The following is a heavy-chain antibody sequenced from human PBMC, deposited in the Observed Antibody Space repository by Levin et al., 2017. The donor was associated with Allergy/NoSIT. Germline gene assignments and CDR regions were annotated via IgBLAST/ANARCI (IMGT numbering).Heavy chain of an antibody. D-gene: IGHD3-16*01. CDR3: ATSTGGVDSFDI. CDR1: GFPFSSYE. V-gene: IGHV3-48*03. J-gene: IGHJ3*02. Sequence: GGSLRLSCAASGFPFSSYEMNWVRQAPGKGPEWVSYISGSGSTIYYAESVKGRFTISRDNAKNSLYVQMNSLRAEDTAVFYCATSTGGVDSFDIWGQGTMVTVSA. CDR2: ISGSGSTI.